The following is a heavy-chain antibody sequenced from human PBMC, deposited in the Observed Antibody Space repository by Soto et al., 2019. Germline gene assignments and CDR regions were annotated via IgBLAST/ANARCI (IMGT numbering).Heavy chain of an antibody. CDR1: GGTFSSYA. D-gene: IGHD3-10*01. Sequence: SVKVSCKASGGTFSSYAISWVRQAPGQGLEWMGGIIHIFGTANYAQKFQGRFTITRDTSASTGYMQLNSMRSEDTAVYYCARDPFTLVRGVIPYLDSWGQGTLVTVSS. CDR2: IIHIFGTA. CDR3: ARDPFTLVRGVIPYLDS. V-gene: IGHV1-69*05. J-gene: IGHJ4*02.